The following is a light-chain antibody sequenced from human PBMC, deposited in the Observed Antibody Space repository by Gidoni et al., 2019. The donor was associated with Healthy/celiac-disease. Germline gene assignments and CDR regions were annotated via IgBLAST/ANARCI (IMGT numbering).Light chain of an antibody. CDR2: WAT. CDR3: QQYYSTIT. V-gene: IGKV4-1*01. CDR1: QSVLYSSNNKTY. J-gene: IGKJ5*01. Sequence: DIVMTQSPDPLAVSLGERATINCKSSQSVLYSSNNKTYLAWYQQKPGQPPKLLIYWATTRESGVPDRFSGSGSGTDFTLTISSLQAEDVAVYYCQQYYSTITFGQGTRLEIK.